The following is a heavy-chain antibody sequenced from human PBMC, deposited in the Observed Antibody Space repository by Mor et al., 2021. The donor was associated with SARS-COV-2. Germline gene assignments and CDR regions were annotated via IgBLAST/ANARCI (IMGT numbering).Heavy chain of an antibody. V-gene: IGHV4-34*01. J-gene: IGHJ6*02. Sequence: RVTISVDTSNNQFSLKLSSVTAADTAVYYCARIPIYYYYYGMDVWGQGTTVTVSS. D-gene: IGHD2-21*01. CDR3: ARIPIYYYYYGMDV.